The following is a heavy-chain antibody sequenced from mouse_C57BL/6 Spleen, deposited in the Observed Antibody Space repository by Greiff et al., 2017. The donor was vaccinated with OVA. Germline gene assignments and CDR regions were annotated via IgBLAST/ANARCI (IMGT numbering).Heavy chain of an antibody. CDR1: GYTFTSYW. CDR3: ARGSRYDYEGYFDY. V-gene: IGHV1-52*01. Sequence: VQLQQPGAELVRPGSSVKLSCKASGYTFTSYWMHWVKQRPIQGLEWIGNIDPSDSETHYNQKFKDKATLTVDKSSSTAYMQLSSLTSEDSAVYYCARGSRYDYEGYFDYWGQGTTLTVSS. J-gene: IGHJ2*01. CDR2: IDPSDSET. D-gene: IGHD2-4*01.